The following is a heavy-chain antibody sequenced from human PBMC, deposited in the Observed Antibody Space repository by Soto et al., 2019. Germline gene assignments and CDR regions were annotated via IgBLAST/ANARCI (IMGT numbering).Heavy chain of an antibody. D-gene: IGHD3-22*01. V-gene: IGHV3-21*01. Sequence: PGGSLRLSCAASGFTFSNYGMIWVRQAPGKGLEWVSSISSSSSYIYYADSVKGRFTISRDNAKNSLYLQMNSLRAEDTAVYYCARGLFYYDSSGYLGYWAQGTLVTVSS. CDR1: GFTFSNYG. CDR3: ARGLFYYDSSGYLGY. CDR2: ISSSSSYI. J-gene: IGHJ4*02.